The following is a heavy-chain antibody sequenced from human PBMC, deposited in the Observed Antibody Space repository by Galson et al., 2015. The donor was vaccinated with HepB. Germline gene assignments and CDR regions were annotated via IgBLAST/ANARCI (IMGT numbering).Heavy chain of an antibody. V-gene: IGHV1-46*03. Sequence: SVKVSCKASGYTFTSYYMHWVRQAPGQGLEWMGIINPSGGSTSYAQKFQGRVTMTRDTSTSTVYMELSSLRSEDTAVYYCARGGGDQRYCSSTSCPDYYGMDVWGQGTTVTVSS. CDR1: GYTFTSYY. D-gene: IGHD2-2*01. CDR3: ARGGGDQRYCSSTSCPDYYGMDV. J-gene: IGHJ6*02. CDR2: INPSGGST.